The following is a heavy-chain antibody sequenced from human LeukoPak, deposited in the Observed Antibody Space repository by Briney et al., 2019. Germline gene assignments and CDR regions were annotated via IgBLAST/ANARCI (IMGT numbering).Heavy chain of an antibody. CDR3: ARGPRTDAFDI. D-gene: IGHD1-1*01. J-gene: IGHJ3*02. Sequence: SETLSLTCNVSGGSIGTYYWSWIRQPPGKGLEWIGHIYYSGSTNYNPSLKSRVTISVDTSKNQFSLNLSSVNAADTAVYYCARGPRTDAFDIWGQGTMVTVSS. V-gene: IGHV4-59*01. CDR1: GGSIGTYY. CDR2: IYYSGST.